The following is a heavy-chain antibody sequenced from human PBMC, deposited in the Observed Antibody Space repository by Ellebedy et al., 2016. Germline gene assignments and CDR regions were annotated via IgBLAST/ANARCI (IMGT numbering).Heavy chain of an antibody. D-gene: IGHD3-16*01. CDR2: ISAYNGNT. CDR1: GYTFTSYG. V-gene: IGHV1-18*01. CDR3: ARVQGDLTGLDGMDV. J-gene: IGHJ6*02. Sequence: ASVKVSCXASGYTFTSYGISWVRQAPGQGLEWMGWISAYNGNTNYAQKLQGRVTMTTDTSTSTAYMELRSLRSDDTAVYYCARVQGDLTGLDGMDVWGQGTTVTVSS.